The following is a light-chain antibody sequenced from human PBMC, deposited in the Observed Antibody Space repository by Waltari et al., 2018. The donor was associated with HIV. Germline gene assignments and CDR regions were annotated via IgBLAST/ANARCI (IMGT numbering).Light chain of an antibody. J-gene: IGKJ1*01. V-gene: IGKV3D-15*01. CDR3: QQYNKWPPT. CDR2: GAS. Sequence: EIVMTQSPATLSVSPGDRANLSCTASETINNDLAWYQQKPGQAPRLLIHGASTRAAGIPARFSGSGSGTEFSLTNNYVQSEDFALYYCQQYNKWPPTFGQGTKVEIK. CDR1: ETINND.